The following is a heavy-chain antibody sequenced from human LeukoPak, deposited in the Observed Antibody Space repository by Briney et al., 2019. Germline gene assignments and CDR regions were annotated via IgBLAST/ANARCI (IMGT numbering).Heavy chain of an antibody. V-gene: IGHV3-23*01. Sequence: GGSLRLSCAASGFTFSSYAMSWVRQAPGKGLEWVSAISGSGGSTYYADSVKGRFTISRDNSKNTLYLQMNSLRAEDTAVYYCAKAKKYYSGGSCYYFDYWGQGTLVTVSS. CDR3: AKAKKYYSGGSCYYFDY. J-gene: IGHJ4*02. CDR1: GFTFSSYA. CDR2: ISGSGGST. D-gene: IGHD2-15*01.